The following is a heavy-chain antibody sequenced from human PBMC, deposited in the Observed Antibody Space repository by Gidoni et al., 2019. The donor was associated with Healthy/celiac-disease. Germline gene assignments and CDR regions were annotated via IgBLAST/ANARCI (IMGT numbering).Heavy chain of an antibody. D-gene: IGHD1-26*01. CDR2: INAGNGNT. V-gene: IGHV1-3*01. CDR3: ARVGGSYSSILDAFDI. CDR1: GYTFTSYA. Sequence: QVQLVQSGAEVKTPGASVKVSCKASGYTFTSYAMHWVRQAPGQRLEWMGWINAGNGNTKYSQKFQGRVTITRDKAARTAYMELSSLRSEDTAVYYGARVGGSYSSILDAFDIWGQGTMVTVSS. J-gene: IGHJ3*02.